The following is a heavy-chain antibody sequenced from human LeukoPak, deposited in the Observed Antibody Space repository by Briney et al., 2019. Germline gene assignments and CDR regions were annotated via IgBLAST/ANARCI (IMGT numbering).Heavy chain of an antibody. CDR3: ARIPIVVVPAAPKNYYYYYMDV. D-gene: IGHD2-2*01. CDR1: GFTFRTYG. V-gene: IGHV3-48*04. J-gene: IGHJ6*03. CDR2: ISSSGNTI. Sequence: GGTLRLSCVASGFTFRTYGMNWVRQAPGKGLEWVSYISSSGNTIYYADSLKGRFTISRDNAKNSLYLQMNSLRAEDTAVYYCARIPIVVVPAAPKNYYYYYMDVWGKGTTVTVSS.